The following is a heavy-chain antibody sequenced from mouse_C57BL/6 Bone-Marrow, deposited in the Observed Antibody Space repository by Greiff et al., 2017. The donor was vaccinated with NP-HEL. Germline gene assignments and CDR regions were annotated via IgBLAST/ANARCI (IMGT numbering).Heavy chain of an antibody. CDR3: ARRDYGNYGFFDY. Sequence: EVHLVESGGDLVKPGGSLKLSCAASGFTFSSYGMSWVRQTPDKRLEWVATISSGGSYTYYPDSVKGRFTISSDNAKNTLYLQMSSLKSEDTAMYYCARRDYGNYGFFDYWGQGTTLTVSS. CDR1: GFTFSSYG. D-gene: IGHD2-1*01. CDR2: ISSGGSYT. J-gene: IGHJ2*01. V-gene: IGHV5-6*01.